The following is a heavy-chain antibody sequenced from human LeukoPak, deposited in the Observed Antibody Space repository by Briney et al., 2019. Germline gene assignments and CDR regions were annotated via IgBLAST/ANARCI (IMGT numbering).Heavy chain of an antibody. V-gene: IGHV1-2*02. CDR1: GYTFTGYY. CDR2: LNSNSGGT. J-gene: IGHJ5*02. D-gene: IGHD6-13*01. Sequence: ASVKVSCKASGYTFTGYYMHWVRQAPGQGLEWMGWLNSNSGGTNYAQKFQGRVTMTRDTSISAAYMELSRLRSDDTAVYYCASTGYSSSWYLPGPHNWFDPWGQGTLVTVSS. CDR3: ASTGYSSSWYLPGPHNWFDP.